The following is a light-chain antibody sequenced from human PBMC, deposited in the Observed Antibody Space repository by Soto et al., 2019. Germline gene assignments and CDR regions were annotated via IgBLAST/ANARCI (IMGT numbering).Light chain of an antibody. CDR2: DNT. CDR1: SSNIGSNY. Sequence: QSVLTQPPSVSAAPGQEVTISCSGSSSNIGSNYVSWYQHLPGAAPKLLIYDNTKRPSGIPDRFSGSKSGNTAALTISGLQAEDEADYFCTSYTSNNTLNLLFGEGTKVTVL. CDR3: TSYTSNNTLNLL. V-gene: IGLV1-51*01. J-gene: IGLJ2*01.